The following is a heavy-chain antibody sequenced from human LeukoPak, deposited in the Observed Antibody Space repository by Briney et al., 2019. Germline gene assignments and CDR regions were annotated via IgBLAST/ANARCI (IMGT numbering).Heavy chain of an antibody. CDR1: GFTFDDYA. D-gene: IGHD4-23*01. CDR2: ISGDGGST. Sequence: QSGGSLRLSCASSGFTFDDYAMHWVRQAPGKGLQWVSLISGDGGSTYYADSVKGRFTISRDNSKNSLYLQMNSLRTEDTALYYCANGGWFDSWGQGTLVTVSS. CDR3: ANGGWFDS. J-gene: IGHJ5*01. V-gene: IGHV3-43*02.